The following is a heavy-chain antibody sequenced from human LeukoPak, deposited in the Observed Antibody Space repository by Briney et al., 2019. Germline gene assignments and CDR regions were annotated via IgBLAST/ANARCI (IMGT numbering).Heavy chain of an antibody. Sequence: QPGGTLRLSCAASRFTFTNYWMHWVRQAPGKGLAWVSRIKGDGISTIYADSVKGRFTISRDSAMKTLYLQMNSLRAEDTSVYYCATGLPSAYEIWGQGTMVTVSS. J-gene: IGHJ3*02. CDR2: IKGDGIST. CDR3: ATGLPSAYEI. CDR1: RFTFTNYW. D-gene: IGHD2-21*02. V-gene: IGHV3-74*01.